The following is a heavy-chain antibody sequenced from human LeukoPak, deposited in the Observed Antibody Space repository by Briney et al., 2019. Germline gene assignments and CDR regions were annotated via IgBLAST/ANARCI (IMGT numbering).Heavy chain of an antibody. Sequence: GGSLRLSCAASGFTFSSYAMSWVRQAPGKGLEWVSAISGSSGSTYYADSVKGRFTISRDNSKNTLYLQMNSLRAEDTAVYYCAKDRCSRTNCYLFDFWGQGTLVTVSS. CDR2: ISGSSGST. CDR1: GFTFSSYA. V-gene: IGHV3-23*01. CDR3: AKDRCSRTNCYLFDF. D-gene: IGHD2-2*01. J-gene: IGHJ4*02.